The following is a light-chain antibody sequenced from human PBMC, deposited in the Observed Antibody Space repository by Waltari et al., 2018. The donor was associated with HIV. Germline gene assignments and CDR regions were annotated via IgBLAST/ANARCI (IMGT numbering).Light chain of an antibody. J-gene: IGLJ3*02. CDR3: SSYANSDTLV. CDR1: TNDMGFYNL. V-gene: IGLV2-14*01. CDR2: GVG. Sequence: QPALTQPASVSGSPGQPAPIPCTGTTNDMGFYNLVPWYRQLPGEAPQLMIYGVGTRPVGVSDRFSGSKSGNTASLTISSLQPEDEADYYCSSYANSDTLVFGGGTKLTVL.